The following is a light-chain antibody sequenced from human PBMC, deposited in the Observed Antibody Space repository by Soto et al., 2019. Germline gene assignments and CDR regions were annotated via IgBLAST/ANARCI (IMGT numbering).Light chain of an antibody. CDR2: DLT. J-gene: IGLJ2*01. CDR3: CSYAGSDVV. V-gene: IGLV2-11*01. CDR1: SSDVGGHRY. Sequence: QSALTQPRSVSGSPGQSVAISCTGTSSDVGGHRYVAWYQHQPGKAPKLMIYDLTKRHSGVPDRLSGSKSGNTASLTISGLQAEDGGDYSCCSYAGSDVVFGGGTQLTVL.